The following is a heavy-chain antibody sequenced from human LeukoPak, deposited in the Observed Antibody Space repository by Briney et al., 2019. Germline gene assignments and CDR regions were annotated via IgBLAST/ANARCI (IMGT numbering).Heavy chain of an antibody. CDR3: ARDFVVVVAASFGYDAFDI. CDR2: IYHSGST. Sequence: RPSETLSLTCTVSGGSISSYYWGWIRQPPGKGLEWIGSIYHSGSTYYNPSLKSRVTISVDTSKNQFSLKLSSVTAADTAVYYCARDFVVVVAASFGYDAFDIWGQGTMVTVSS. D-gene: IGHD2-15*01. J-gene: IGHJ3*02. CDR1: GGSISSYY. V-gene: IGHV4-38-2*02.